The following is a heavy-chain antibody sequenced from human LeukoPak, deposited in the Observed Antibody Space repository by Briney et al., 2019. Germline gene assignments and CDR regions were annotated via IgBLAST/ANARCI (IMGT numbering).Heavy chain of an antibody. CDR2: MSRSGNII. J-gene: IGHJ4*02. CDR1: GFTFSDYN. Sequence: PGGSLRLSCATSGFTFSDYNMNWVRQVPGKGLESVSYMSRSGNIIYYADSVKGRFTISRDNSKNTLYLQMNSLRAEDTAVYYCARDRRYYGSGSYYPLDWGQGTLVTVSS. D-gene: IGHD3-10*01. CDR3: ARDRRYYGSGSYYPLD. V-gene: IGHV3-48*01.